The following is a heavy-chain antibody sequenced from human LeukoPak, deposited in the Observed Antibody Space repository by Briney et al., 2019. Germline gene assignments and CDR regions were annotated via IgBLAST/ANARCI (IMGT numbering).Heavy chain of an antibody. Sequence: PGGSLRLSCAASGFTFSAYGMSWVRQSPGQGLEWVSGISADGSITFYARSVRGRFTISRDNPQNTVYLQMNSLRAEDTAVYYCAKEIIIAAAATKSPIDYWGQGTLVTVSS. J-gene: IGHJ4*02. V-gene: IGHV3-23*01. D-gene: IGHD6-13*01. CDR1: GFTFSAYG. CDR3: AKEIIIAAAATKSPIDY. CDR2: ISADGSIT.